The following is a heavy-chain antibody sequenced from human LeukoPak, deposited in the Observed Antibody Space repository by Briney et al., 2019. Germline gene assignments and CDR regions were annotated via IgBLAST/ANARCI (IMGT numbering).Heavy chain of an antibody. D-gene: IGHD3-10*01. CDR2: ISSSSNII. CDR3: ARDFAREFTIDY. Sequence: GGSLRLSCAASGFTFSNYNMNWVRQPPGKGLQWVSYISSSSNIIYYADSVKGRFTISRDNAKNSLFLQMNGLRAEDTAVYYCARDFAREFTIDYWGQGTLVTVSS. CDR1: GFTFSNYN. J-gene: IGHJ4*02. V-gene: IGHV3-48*01.